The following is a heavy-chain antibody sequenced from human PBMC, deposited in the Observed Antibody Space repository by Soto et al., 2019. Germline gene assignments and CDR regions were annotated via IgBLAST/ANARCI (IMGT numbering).Heavy chain of an antibody. CDR2: LHSGGDT. CDR3: ARDGPYYYASRMDV. Sequence: EVQLVESGGGLVQPGGSLRLSYVASGIPVSSNYMTWVRQAPGKGLEWVSVLHSGGDTYYANSVKGRFTISRHDSTNTLFLKMTRLTAEDTAVYYCARDGPYYYASRMDVWGQGTTVTVSS. CDR1: GIPVSSNY. V-gene: IGHV3-53*04. J-gene: IGHJ6*02. D-gene: IGHD3-10*01.